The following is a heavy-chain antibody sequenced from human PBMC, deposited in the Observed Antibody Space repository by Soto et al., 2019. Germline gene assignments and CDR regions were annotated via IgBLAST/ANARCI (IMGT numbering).Heavy chain of an antibody. V-gene: IGHV4-59*11. CDR2: TYYNGNT. J-gene: IGHJ4*02. D-gene: IGHD3-9*01. Sequence: SETLSLTCTLSGGAINDHYWSFIRQPPGKGLEWIGYTYYNGNTNYNPSLESRVTISVDRSRNQFSLRLTSLTAADTAVYYCARVRTGYFDYWGRGALVTVSS. CDR1: GGAINDHY. CDR3: ARVRTGYFDY.